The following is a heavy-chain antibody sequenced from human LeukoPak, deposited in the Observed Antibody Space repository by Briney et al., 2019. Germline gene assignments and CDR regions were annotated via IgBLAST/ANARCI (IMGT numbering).Heavy chain of an antibody. CDR2: IRYDGSNK. CDR1: GFTFSSYG. J-gene: IGHJ5*02. CDR3: ARGGRFLEAHWFDP. D-gene: IGHD3-3*01. Sequence: GGSLRLSCAASGFTFSSYGMHWVRQAPGKGLELVAFIRYDGSNKYYVDSVEGRFTISRDNAKNSLYLQMNSLRAEDTAVYYCARGGRFLEAHWFDPWGQGTLVTVSS. V-gene: IGHV3-30*02.